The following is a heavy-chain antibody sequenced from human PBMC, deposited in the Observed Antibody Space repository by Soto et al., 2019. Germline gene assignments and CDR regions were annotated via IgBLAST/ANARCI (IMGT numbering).Heavy chain of an antibody. J-gene: IGHJ4*02. CDR1: GGSISSGDYY. CDR2: IYYSGST. V-gene: IGHV4-30-4*01. Sequence: QVQLQESGPGLVKPSQTLSLTCTVSGGSISSGDYYWSWIRQPPGKGLEWIGYIYYSGSTYYNPSLKSRVTISVDTSKNQFSLKLSSVTAADTAVYYCARGRIDDYGDLGTFDYWGQGTLVTVSS. CDR3: ARGRIDDYGDLGTFDY. D-gene: IGHD4-17*01.